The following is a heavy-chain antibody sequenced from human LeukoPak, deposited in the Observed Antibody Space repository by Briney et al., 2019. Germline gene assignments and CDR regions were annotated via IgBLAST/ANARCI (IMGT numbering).Heavy chain of an antibody. D-gene: IGHD3-16*01. CDR2: ISSSGSTI. Sequence: GGSLRLSCAASGFTFSDYYMSWIRQAPGKGLEWVSYISSSGSTIYYADSVKGRFTISRDNAKNSLYLQMNSLRAEDTAVYYCASAEITSDAFDIWGQGTMVTVSS. CDR3: ASAEITSDAFDI. CDR1: GFTFSDYY. V-gene: IGHV3-11*01. J-gene: IGHJ3*02.